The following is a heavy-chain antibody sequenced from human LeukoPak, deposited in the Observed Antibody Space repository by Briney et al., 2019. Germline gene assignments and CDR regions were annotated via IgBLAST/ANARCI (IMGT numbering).Heavy chain of an antibody. J-gene: IGHJ6*02. CDR1: GFTVSSNY. D-gene: IGHD4-17*01. CDR3: ARDALTDYGDPYGMDV. V-gene: IGHV3-66*01. CDR2: IYTSGST. Sequence: GGSLRLSCAASGFTVSSNYMRWVRQAPGEGLEWVSVIYTSGSTYYADSVKGRFTISRDNSKNTLYLQMNSLRAEDTAVYYCARDALTDYGDPYGMDVWGQGTTVTVSS.